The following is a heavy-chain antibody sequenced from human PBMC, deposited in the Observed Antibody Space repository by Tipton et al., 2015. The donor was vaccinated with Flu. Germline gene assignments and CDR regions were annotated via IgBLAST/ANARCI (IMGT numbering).Heavy chain of an antibody. J-gene: IGHJ4*02. CDR1: GFAFSSYW. Sequence: SLRLSCAASGFAFSSYWMYWVRQAPETGLVWVSRIRGDGADTNYEDSVKGRFTISRDNAKNTLYLQMNSLRPEDSGVYFCVRGGNGWSGFDYWGQGTLVTVSS. D-gene: IGHD6-19*01. V-gene: IGHV3-74*01. CDR2: IRGDGADT. CDR3: VRGGNGWSGFDY.